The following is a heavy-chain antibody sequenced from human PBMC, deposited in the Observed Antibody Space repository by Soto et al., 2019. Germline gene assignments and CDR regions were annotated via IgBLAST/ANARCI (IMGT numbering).Heavy chain of an antibody. CDR3: AKNDWIVYPLGGF. V-gene: IGHV3-23*01. Sequence: EVQLLESGGGLVQPGGSLRLSCAVSGFSMSSSAFSWVRQTPGKGLEWVSASSGGGGPTHYADSVKGRFTISRDNSKNMLYLQMNSLRAEDTAVYYCAKNDWIVYPLGGFWGRGTLVSVSS. D-gene: IGHD3-3*01. CDR2: SSGGGGPT. CDR1: GFSMSSSA. J-gene: IGHJ1*01.